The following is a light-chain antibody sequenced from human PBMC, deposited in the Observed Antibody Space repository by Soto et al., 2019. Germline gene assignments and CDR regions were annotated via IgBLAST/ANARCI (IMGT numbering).Light chain of an antibody. J-gene: IGKJ2*01. Sequence: DIVMTQSPEYLAVSLGERATINCKSSQNVLDSSNNNNLNAWYHQKPGQTPKLLIYWASTRESGVPDRFSGSGSGRDFTLTISSLQTEDVAVYYCQQYYSTPRYTFAQVTRLEIK. CDR2: WAS. CDR1: QNVLDSSNNNNL. CDR3: QQYYSTPRYT. V-gene: IGKV4-1*01.